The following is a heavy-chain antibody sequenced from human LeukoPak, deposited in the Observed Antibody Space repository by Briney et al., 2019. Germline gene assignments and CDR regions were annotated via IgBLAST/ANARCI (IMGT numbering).Heavy chain of an antibody. CDR1: GFTFSNYW. V-gene: IGHV3-7*04. D-gene: IGHD5-18*01. Sequence: QAGGSLRLSCAASGFTFSNYWMSWVPQAPGRGLEWVAIIKQDGSDKYYVDSVKGRFTISRDNAKNSLYLQMNSLRAENTAVYYCARNTASDYWGQGTMVTVSS. CDR2: IKQDGSDK. CDR3: ARNTASDY. J-gene: IGHJ4*02.